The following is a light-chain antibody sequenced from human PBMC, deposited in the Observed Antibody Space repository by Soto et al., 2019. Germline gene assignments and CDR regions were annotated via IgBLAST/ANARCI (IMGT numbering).Light chain of an antibody. Sequence: DIQLTQSPSFLSASVGDRVTITCRASQGISSYLAWYQQKPGKAPKLLIYAASTLQSGVPSMFSGSGSGTEFALTISSLQPEDFATYYCQQLNSYPLITFGPGTKVDIK. CDR3: QQLNSYPLIT. CDR2: AAS. CDR1: QGISSY. J-gene: IGKJ3*01. V-gene: IGKV1-9*01.